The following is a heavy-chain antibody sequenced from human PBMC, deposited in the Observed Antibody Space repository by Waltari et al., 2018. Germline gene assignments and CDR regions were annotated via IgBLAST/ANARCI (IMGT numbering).Heavy chain of an antibody. J-gene: IGHJ6*03. CDR2: IIPIFGTA. CDR3: ARGYGGASDYYDYYMDV. Sequence: QVQLVQSGAEVKKPGSSVKVSCKASGGTFSSYAISWVRQAPGQGLEWMGGIIPIFGTANYAQNFQGRVTITADKSTSTAYMELSSLRSEDTAVYYCARGYGGASDYYDYYMDVWGKGTTVTVSS. D-gene: IGHD1-26*01. V-gene: IGHV1-69*14. CDR1: GGTFSSYA.